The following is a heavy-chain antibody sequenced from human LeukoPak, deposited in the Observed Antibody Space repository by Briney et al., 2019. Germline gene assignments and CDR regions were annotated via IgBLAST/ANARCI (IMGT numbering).Heavy chain of an antibody. CDR3: AITYYDILTGYHKHFDY. D-gene: IGHD3-9*01. Sequence: PSETLSLTCTVSGGSISSGSYYWSWIRQPAGKGLEWIGRIYTSGSTNYNPSLKSRVTISVDTSKNQFSLKLSSVTAADTAVYYCAITYYDILTGYHKHFDYWGQGNLVTVSS. J-gene: IGHJ4*02. V-gene: IGHV4-61*02. CDR1: GGSISSGSYY. CDR2: IYTSGST.